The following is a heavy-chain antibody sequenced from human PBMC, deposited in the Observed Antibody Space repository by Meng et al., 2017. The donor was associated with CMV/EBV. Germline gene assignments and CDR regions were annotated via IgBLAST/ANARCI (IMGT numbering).Heavy chain of an antibody. D-gene: IGHD2-2*01. J-gene: IGHJ6*02. CDR1: GYTLTELS. V-gene: IGHV1-24*01. CDR3: ATETGLYYQLPMYYDYGRDV. Sequence: ASVKVSCKVSGYTLTELSMHWVRQAPGKGLEWMGGFDPEDGETIYAQKFQGRVTMTEDTSTDTAYMELSSRRSEDTAGDYCATETGLYYQLPMYYDYGRDVWGQGTTVTVSS. CDR2: FDPEDGET.